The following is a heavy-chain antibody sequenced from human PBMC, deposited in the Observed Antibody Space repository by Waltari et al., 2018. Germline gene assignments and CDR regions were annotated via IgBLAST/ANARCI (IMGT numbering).Heavy chain of an antibody. CDR2: ISGSGGST. J-gene: IGHJ4*02. D-gene: IGHD3-22*01. Sequence: EVQLLESGGGLVQPGGSLRLSCEASGFTFSTFAVSWVGRAPGKGLGWVSAISGSGGSTYYADSVKGRFTISRDNSKNTLYLQMNSLRAEDTAVYYCAKDRYYDSSGYSDYWGQGTLVTVSS. CDR3: AKDRYYDSSGYSDY. V-gene: IGHV3-23*01. CDR1: GFTFSTFA.